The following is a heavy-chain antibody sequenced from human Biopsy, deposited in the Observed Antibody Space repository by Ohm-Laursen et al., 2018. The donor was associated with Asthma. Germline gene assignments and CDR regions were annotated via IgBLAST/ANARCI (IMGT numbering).Heavy chain of an antibody. CDR3: AREGVFCGDLCYSPPDF. CDR2: ITYDGSKT. Sequence: SLRLSCAASGFRFSSYAMHWVRQAPGKGLEWVALITYDGSKTIYGDSVRGRFTVSRDSSTNTLYLQMSSLRPEDTAVYYCAREGVFCGDLCYSPPDFWGQGTLVTVSS. CDR1: GFRFSSYA. J-gene: IGHJ4*02. V-gene: IGHV3-30*15. D-gene: IGHD2-21*02.